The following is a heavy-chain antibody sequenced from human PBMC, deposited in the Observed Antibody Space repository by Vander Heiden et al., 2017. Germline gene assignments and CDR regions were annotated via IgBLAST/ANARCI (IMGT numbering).Heavy chain of an antibody. CDR2: IYWDDEK. Sequence: QITLKESGPALVKPTQTPTLTCSFSGFSLRSDGVGVGWLRQPPGKALEWIALIYWDDEKRYSPSLQSRVAISEDTSKNQVLLTMTNMHPLDTGTYYCARRLGDNGALYYFDLWGQGTLVTVSS. CDR3: ARRLGDNGALYYFDL. D-gene: IGHD4-17*01. V-gene: IGHV2-5*02. CDR1: GFSLRSDGVG. J-gene: IGHJ4*02.